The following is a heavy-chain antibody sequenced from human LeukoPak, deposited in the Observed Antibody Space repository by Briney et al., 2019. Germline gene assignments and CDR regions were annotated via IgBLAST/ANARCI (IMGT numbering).Heavy chain of an antibody. CDR3: ARETGACTSTTCYRYFDY. CDR1: GYTVTGFY. J-gene: IGHJ4*01. CDR2: LKPHSGDT. V-gene: IGHV1-2*04. D-gene: IGHD2-2*02. Sequence: ASVKVSCKASGYTVTGFYIHWVRQAPGQGLEWMGWLKPHSGDTNCAQRFQDWVTMTRDTSLSTAYMEVSRLRSDDTAVYYCARETGACTSTTCYRYFDYWGHGTLVTVSS.